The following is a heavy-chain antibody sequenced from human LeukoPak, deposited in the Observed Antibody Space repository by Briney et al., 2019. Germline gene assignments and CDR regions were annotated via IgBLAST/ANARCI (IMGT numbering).Heavy chain of an antibody. Sequence: YPSETLSLTCTVSGGSISPYYWSWIRQPPGKGLEWIGYIYFDGSTNYNPSLKSRVPISVDTSKTQFSLKLNSVTAADSPVYYCARWANWNHDYWGQGTLVTVSS. D-gene: IGHD1-1*01. V-gene: IGHV4-59*01. CDR2: IYFDGST. J-gene: IGHJ4*02. CDR1: GGSISPYY. CDR3: ARWANWNHDY.